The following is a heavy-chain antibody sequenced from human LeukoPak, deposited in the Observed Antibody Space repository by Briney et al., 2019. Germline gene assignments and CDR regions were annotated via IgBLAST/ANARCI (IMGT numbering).Heavy chain of an antibody. D-gene: IGHD3-10*01. CDR3: AGVAPSGSGNYYSFDY. Sequence: PSETLSLTCTVSGYFISSGFYWGWIRQSPGKGLEWIGVIHHSGATYYTPSLKSRVTVLVDTSKNQFSLKLSSVPAADTAVYSCAGVAPSGSGNYYSFDYWGQGTLVTVSS. CDR2: IHHSGAT. J-gene: IGHJ4*02. V-gene: IGHV4-38-2*02. CDR1: GYFISSGFY.